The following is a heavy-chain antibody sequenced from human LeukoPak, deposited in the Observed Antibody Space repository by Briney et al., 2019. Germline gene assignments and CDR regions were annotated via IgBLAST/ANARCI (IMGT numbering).Heavy chain of an antibody. D-gene: IGHD3-10*01. V-gene: IGHV4-59*12. CDR3: ARRPRGVIIKTWFDS. CDR2: IYYSGST. J-gene: IGHJ5*01. CDR1: GGSIRSYY. Sequence: PSETLSLTCTVSGGSIRSYYWSWIRQPPGKGLEWIAYIYYSGSTNYNPSLKSRVTISVDTSKNQFSLKLSSVTAADTAVYYCARRPRGVIIKTWFDSWGQGTLVTVSS.